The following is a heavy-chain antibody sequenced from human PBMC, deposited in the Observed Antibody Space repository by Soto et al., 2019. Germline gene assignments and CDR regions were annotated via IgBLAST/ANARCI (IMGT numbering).Heavy chain of an antibody. CDR1: GVTFSSET. Sequence: QVQLVQSGADVKKTGSSVKVSCQASGVTFSSETLSWVRQAPGQGLEWVGGIIPLLGTASYAQKFQGRVTITAHESTRTVYMELSSLRSAATGVYCCATDLGENPASPFDAWGQGTLGTVSS. J-gene: IGHJ4*02. CDR3: ATDLGENPASPFDA. V-gene: IGHV1-69*01. CDR2: IIPLLGTA. D-gene: IGHD3-16*01.